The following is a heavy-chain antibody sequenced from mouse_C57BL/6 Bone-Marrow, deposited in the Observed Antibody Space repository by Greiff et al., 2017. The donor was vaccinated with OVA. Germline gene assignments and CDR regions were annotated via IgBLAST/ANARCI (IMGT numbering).Heavy chain of an antibody. J-gene: IGHJ3*01. V-gene: IGHV1-5*01. CDR1: GYTFTSYW. CDR2: IYPGNSDT. Sequence: VQLQQSGTVLARPGASVKMSCKTSGYTFTSYWMHWVKQRPGQGLEWIGAIYPGNSDTSYNQKFKGKATLTAVTSASTAYMELSSLTNEDSAVYYGTRLGVAYWGQGTLVTVSA. D-gene: IGHD3-3*01. CDR3: TRLGVAY.